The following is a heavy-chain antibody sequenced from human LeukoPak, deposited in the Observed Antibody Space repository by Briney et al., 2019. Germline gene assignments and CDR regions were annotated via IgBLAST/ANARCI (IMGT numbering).Heavy chain of an antibody. J-gene: IGHJ4*02. Sequence: GGSLRLSCAASGVTIGNNYMNWVRQAPGKGLEWVSLIYSGGSTHYADSVKGRFTISRDNSKNTLYLQMNSLRVDDTAVYYCARDPPAVAANTYGWGQGTLVTVSS. CDR2: IYSGGST. D-gene: IGHD6-6*01. CDR3: ARDPPAVAANTYG. CDR1: GVTIGNNY. V-gene: IGHV3-66*01.